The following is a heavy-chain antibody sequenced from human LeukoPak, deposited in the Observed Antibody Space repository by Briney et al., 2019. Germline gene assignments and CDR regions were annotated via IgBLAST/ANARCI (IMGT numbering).Heavy chain of an antibody. Sequence: GGSLRLSCSASGFTFGDYCMSWFRQAPGKGLEWVGFIRSKAYGGTAEYAASVKGRFTISRDDSESIAYLQMDSLKTEDTAVYYCSREIQYFDWFLADYWGQGTLVTVSS. V-gene: IGHV3-49*03. CDR2: IRSKAYGGTA. CDR3: SREIQYFDWFLADY. D-gene: IGHD3-9*01. J-gene: IGHJ4*02. CDR1: GFTFGDYC.